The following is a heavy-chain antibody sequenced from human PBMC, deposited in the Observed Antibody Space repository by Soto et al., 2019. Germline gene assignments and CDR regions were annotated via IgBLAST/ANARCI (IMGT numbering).Heavy chain of an antibody. D-gene: IGHD2-8*01. CDR3: AADATAWQQMVPSDY. CDR1: GFTFTSSA. Sequence: SVKVSCKASGFTFTSSAFQWVRQARGQRLEWIGWIAVGSGYTNYAQRFQDRVTLTRDMSTATTYMELSRLTSEDTAIYHCAADATAWQQMVPSDYWGQGTLVTVSS. V-gene: IGHV1-58*01. CDR2: IAVGSGYT. J-gene: IGHJ4*02.